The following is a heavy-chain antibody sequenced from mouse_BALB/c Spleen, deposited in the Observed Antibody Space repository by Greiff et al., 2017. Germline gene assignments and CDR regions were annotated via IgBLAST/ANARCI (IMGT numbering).Heavy chain of an antibody. CDR1: GYTFTSYW. D-gene: IGHD1-1*01. J-gene: IGHJ1*01. Sequence: QVQLQQSGAELAKPGASVKMSCKASGYTFTSYWMHWVKQRPGQGLEWIGYINPSTGYAKYNQKFKDKATLTADKSSSTAYMQLSSLTSEDSAVYDCANSYDWYFDVWGAGTTVTVSS. V-gene: IGHV1-7*01. CDR3: ANSYDWYFDV. CDR2: INPSTGYA.